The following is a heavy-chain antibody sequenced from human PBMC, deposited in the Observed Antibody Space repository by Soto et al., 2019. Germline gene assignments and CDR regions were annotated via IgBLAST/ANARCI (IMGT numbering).Heavy chain of an antibody. CDR1: GYTFTSYG. CDR2: ISTYNGNT. D-gene: IGHD3-10*01. V-gene: IGHV1-18*01. J-gene: IGHJ4*02. CDR3: ERDRFGDRGMY. Sequence: QVQLVQSGAEVKKPGASVKVSCKASGYTFTSYGINWVRQAPGQGLEWMGWISTYNGNTNYAQKRQGRVTMTRDTSTSRDYMELRSMSSADTAVQYFERDRFGDRGMYGGKGTLVTVS.